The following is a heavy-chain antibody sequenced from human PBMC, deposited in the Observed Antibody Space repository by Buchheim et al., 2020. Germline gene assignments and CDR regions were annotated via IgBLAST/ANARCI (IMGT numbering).Heavy chain of an antibody. CDR3: ARDLYVEMATMFDY. CDR1: GFTFSSYA. J-gene: IGHJ4*02. Sequence: QVQLVESGGGVVQPGRSLRLSCAASGFTFSSYAMHWVRQAPGKGLEWVAVISYDGSNKYYADSVKGRFTISRDNSKNTQYLQMNSLRAKDTAVYYCARDLYVEMATMFDYWGQGTL. D-gene: IGHD5-24*01. V-gene: IGHV3-30*04. CDR2: ISYDGSNK.